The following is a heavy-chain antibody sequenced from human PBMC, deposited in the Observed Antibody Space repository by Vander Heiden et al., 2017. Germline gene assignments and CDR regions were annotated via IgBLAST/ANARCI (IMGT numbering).Heavy chain of an antibody. CDR2: INYSGST. CDR3: ATLTYYYDSSGYYYPIY. V-gene: IGHV4-39*01. D-gene: IGHD3-22*01. J-gene: IGHJ4*02. CDR1: GGSISASGYY. Sequence: QLQLQESGPGLVKPSETLSLTCIVSGGSISASGYYWGWIRQAPGKGVEWIGSINYSGSTKYSPSLKSRVTISVDTSKNQFSLILSSVTAADTAVYYCATLTYYYDSSGYYYPIYWGQGALVTVSS.